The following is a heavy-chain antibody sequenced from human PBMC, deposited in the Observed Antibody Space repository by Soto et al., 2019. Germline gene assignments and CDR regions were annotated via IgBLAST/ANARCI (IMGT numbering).Heavy chain of an antibody. V-gene: IGHV3-30*18. J-gene: IGHJ4*02. CDR2: MSNDGSKK. Sequence: QVQLVESGGGVVQPGSSLRLSCAASGFTFSSFGMHWVRQAPGKGLEWVAVMSNDGSKKYYGDSAKGRFSISRDNSKNTLYLQMNSLRSEDSAIYYCVKERDGHNPFDYWGQGTLVTVSS. CDR3: VKERDGHNPFDY. CDR1: GFTFSSFG.